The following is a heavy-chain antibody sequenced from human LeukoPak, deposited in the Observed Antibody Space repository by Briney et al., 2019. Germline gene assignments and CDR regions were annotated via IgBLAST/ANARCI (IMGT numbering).Heavy chain of an antibody. D-gene: IGHD3-3*01. CDR1: GGTFSSYA. CDR2: VLPIFGTA. Sequence: ASVKVSCKASGGTFSSYAISWVRQAPGQRLDWMGRVLPIFGTANYAQEFQGSVTITTDESTSPAYMELHSLRSEDTAVSYCGRHSLHLQCNVLRFLEGSPFEVWGKGTKVNVSS. CDR3: GRHSLHLQCNVLRFLEGSPFEV. V-gene: IGHV1-69*05. J-gene: IGHJ6*04.